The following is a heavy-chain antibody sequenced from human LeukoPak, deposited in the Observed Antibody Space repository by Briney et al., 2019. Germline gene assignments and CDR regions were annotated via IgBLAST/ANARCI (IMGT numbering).Heavy chain of an antibody. D-gene: IGHD3-10*01. CDR2: IYYSGST. CDR3: ARYGGSGTYFFDY. V-gene: IGHV4-31*03. Sequence: NPSETLSLTCTVSGGSISSGGYYWSWIRQHPGKGLEWIGYIYYSGSTYYNPSLKSRVTISLDRSKNQFSLKLSSVTAADTAVYYCARYGGSGTYFFDYWGRGTLVTVPS. CDR1: GGSISSGGYY. J-gene: IGHJ4*02.